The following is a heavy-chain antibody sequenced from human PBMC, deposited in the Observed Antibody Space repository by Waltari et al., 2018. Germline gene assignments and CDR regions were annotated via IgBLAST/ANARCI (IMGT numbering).Heavy chain of an antibody. D-gene: IGHD5-12*01. Sequence: EQLVQSGGGVVQPGGSLRLSCAASGFAFKSYAFEWVRQAPGKGLDWVAVISHDVDNDQYGTSVKGRFIVSRDNSRDTVYLQMNSLTPEDTALYFCARGRAVATLWGQGTFVSVSS. J-gene: IGHJ1*01. V-gene: IGHV3-30*03. CDR2: ISHDVDND. CDR3: ARGRAVATL. CDR1: GFAFKSYA.